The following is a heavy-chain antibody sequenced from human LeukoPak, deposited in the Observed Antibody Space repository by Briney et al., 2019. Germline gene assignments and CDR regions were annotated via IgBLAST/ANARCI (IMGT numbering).Heavy chain of an antibody. CDR2: IYSGGST. J-gene: IGHJ5*02. V-gene: IGHV3-53*01. Sequence: GGSLRLSCAASGLTVSSNYMSWVRQAPGKGLEWVSVIYSGGSTYYADSVKGRFTISRDNSKNTLYLQMNSLRAEDTAVYYCARVAGWHWFDPWGQGTLVTVSS. CDR3: ARVAGWHWFDP. CDR1: GLTVSSNY. D-gene: IGHD6-19*01.